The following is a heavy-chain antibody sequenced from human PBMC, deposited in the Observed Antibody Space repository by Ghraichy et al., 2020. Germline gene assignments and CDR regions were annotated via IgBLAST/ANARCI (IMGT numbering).Heavy chain of an antibody. CDR2: ISGSGGST. CDR3: AKDVGFGEDLS. V-gene: IGHV3-23*01. D-gene: IGHD3-10*01. Sequence: GEYLNISCAASGFTFSSYAMSWVRQAPGKGLEWVSAISGSGGSTYYADSVKGRFTISRDNSKNTLYLQMNSLRAEDTAVYYCAKDVGFGEDLSWGQGTLVTVSS. CDR1: GFTFSSYA. J-gene: IGHJ4*02.